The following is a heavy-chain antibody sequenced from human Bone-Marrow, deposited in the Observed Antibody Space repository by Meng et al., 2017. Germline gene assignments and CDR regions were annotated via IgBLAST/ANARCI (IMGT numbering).Heavy chain of an antibody. CDR3: ARAMKSSYSGSYHSQDY. D-gene: IGHD1-26*01. CDR2: INPNSGGT. Sequence: ASVKVSCKASGYTFTGYYMHWVRQAPGQGLEWMGWINPNSGGTNYAQKFQGRVTMTRDTSISTAYMELSRLRSDDTAVYYCARAMKSSYSGSYHSQDYWGQGTLVTVSS. J-gene: IGHJ4*01. CDR1: GYTFTGYY. V-gene: IGHV1-2*02.